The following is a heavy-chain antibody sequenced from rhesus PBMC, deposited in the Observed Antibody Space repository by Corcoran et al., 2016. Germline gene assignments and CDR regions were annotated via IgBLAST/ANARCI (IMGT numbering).Heavy chain of an antibody. CDR2: IYPGDSDT. D-gene: IGHD4-29*01. CDR1: GYSFTSYW. J-gene: IGHJ4*01. V-gene: IGHV5-43*01. CDR3: AKVGYGSSLDY. Sequence: EVQLVQSGAEGKRPGESLRISGKTSGYSFTSYWISWVPQMPGNGLEWMGMIYPGDSDTSYSPSFQGQVTISADKSISTAYLQWSSLKASDTATYYCAKVGYGSSLDYWGQGVLVTVSS.